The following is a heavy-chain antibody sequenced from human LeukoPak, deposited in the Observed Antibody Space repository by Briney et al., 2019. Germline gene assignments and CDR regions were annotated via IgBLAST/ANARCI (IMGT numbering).Heavy chain of an antibody. D-gene: IGHD3-3*01. CDR2: ISYDGSNK. CDR1: GFTFSSYG. CDR3: AKDGVAILRRDHAYPDY. Sequence: GRSLRLSCAASGFTFSSYGMHWVRQAPGKGLEWVAVISYDGSNKNHADSVKGRFTISRDNSKNTLYLQMNSLRAEDTAVYYCAKDGVAILRRDHAYPDYWGQGTLVTVSS. J-gene: IGHJ4*02. V-gene: IGHV3-30*18.